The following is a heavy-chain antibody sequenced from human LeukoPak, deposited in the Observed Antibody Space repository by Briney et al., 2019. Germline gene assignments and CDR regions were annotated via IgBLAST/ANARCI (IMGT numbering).Heavy chain of an antibody. V-gene: IGHV3-48*01. J-gene: IGHJ6*03. CDR1: GFTFSRYS. CDR3: VRAEVGTTLKYYYYYMDV. Sequence: GGSLRLSCAASGFTFSRYSMTWVRQAPGKGLEWISFISSSRSTTYYADSVKGRCTISRDNGKNSMYLQMHSLRAEDTAVYYCVRAEVGTTLKYYYYYMDVWGKGTTVTVSS. D-gene: IGHD1-26*01. CDR2: ISSSRSTT.